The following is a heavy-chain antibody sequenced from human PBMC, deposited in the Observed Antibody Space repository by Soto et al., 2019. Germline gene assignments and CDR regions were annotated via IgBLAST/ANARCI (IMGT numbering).Heavy chain of an antibody. CDR3: ARDHGGATMALLY. CDR1: GYNFLNYG. Sequence: ASVKVSCKTSGYNFLNYGMSWVRQAPGQGPEWMGWVSVYHGNTIYAQNFQGRVTMTTDTSTSTAYMELTSLRSDDTGVYYCARDHGGATMALLYWGQGTLVTVSS. D-gene: IGHD3-10*01. J-gene: IGHJ4*02. CDR2: VSVYHGNT. V-gene: IGHV1-18*04.